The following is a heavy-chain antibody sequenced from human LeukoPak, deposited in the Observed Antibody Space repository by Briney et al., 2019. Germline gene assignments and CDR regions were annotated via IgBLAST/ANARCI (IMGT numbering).Heavy chain of an antibody. J-gene: IGHJ6*02. CDR3: ARDRSYYGMDV. CDR1: GGSISSYY. CDR2: IYYSGST. V-gene: IGHV4-59*01. Sequence: SETLSLTCTVSGGSISSYYWSWIRQPPGKGLEWIGYIYYSGSTNYNPSLKSRVTISVDTSKNQFPLKLSSVTAADTAVYYCARDRSYYGMDVWGQGTTVTVSS.